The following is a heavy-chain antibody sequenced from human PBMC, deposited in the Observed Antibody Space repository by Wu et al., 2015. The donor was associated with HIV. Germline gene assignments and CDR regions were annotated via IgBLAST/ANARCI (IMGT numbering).Heavy chain of an antibody. D-gene: IGHD3-16*01. V-gene: IGHV1-69*05. Sequence: QVQLVQSGAEVKKPGSSVKVSCKASGGTFSSFAISWVRQAPGQGLEWMGGIIPIFGTASYAQRFQGRVTITTDESTNTAYMELSSLTSEDTAVYYCARMYSYANWYYFDYWGQGNPG. CDR1: GGTFSSFA. J-gene: IGHJ4*02. CDR3: ARMYSYANWYYFDY. CDR2: IIPIFGTA.